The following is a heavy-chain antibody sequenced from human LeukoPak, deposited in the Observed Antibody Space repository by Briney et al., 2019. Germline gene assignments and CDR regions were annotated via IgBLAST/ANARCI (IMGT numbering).Heavy chain of an antibody. Sequence: GGSLRLSCAASGFTFSSYEMNWVRQAPGKGLEWVANIKQDGTEKYYVDSVEGRFTISRDNAKHSLYLQMNSLRAEDTAVYYCARDPSGYNGYDSNFDYWGRGTLVTVSS. J-gene: IGHJ4*02. D-gene: IGHD5-12*01. CDR3: ARDPSGYNGYDSNFDY. CDR2: IKQDGTEK. V-gene: IGHV3-7*01. CDR1: GFTFSSYE.